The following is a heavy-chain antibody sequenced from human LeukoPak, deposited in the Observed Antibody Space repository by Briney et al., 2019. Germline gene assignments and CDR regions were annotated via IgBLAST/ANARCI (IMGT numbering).Heavy chain of an antibody. CDR3: ARGITIFGVAPFDY. CDR1: GGSISSYY. J-gene: IGHJ4*02. Sequence: PETLSLTCTVSGGSISSYYWSWIRQPPGKGLEWIGYIYYSGCTNYNPSLKSRVTISVDTSKNQFSLKLSSVTAADTAVYYCARGITIFGVAPFDYWGQGTLVTVSS. CDR2: IYYSGCT. D-gene: IGHD3-3*01. V-gene: IGHV4-59*01.